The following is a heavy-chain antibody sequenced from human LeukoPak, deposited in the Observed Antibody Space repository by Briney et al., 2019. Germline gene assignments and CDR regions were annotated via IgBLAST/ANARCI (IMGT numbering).Heavy chain of an antibody. J-gene: IGHJ4*02. CDR1: GFIFSRYG. CDR2: ISGSGGTT. V-gene: IGHV3-23*01. CDR3: AKDHLPGIVVADRDY. D-gene: IGHD6-19*01. Sequence: GGSLRLSCAASGFIFSRYGMSWARQAPGKGLEWVSAISGSGGTTYYADSVKGRFTLSRDNSQNTLSIQINSLRAEHTAVYYCAKDHLPGIVVADRDYWGLGTLVTVSS.